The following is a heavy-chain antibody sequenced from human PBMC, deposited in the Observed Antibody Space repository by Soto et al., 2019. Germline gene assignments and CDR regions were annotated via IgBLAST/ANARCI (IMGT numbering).Heavy chain of an antibody. D-gene: IGHD3-3*01. CDR3: TSFGVASMNWFDP. CDR1: GVSITSGDYY. CDR2: IYYSGRT. J-gene: IGHJ5*02. Sequence: QVQLQESGPGLAETLSLTCTVSGVSITSGDYYWNWIRQSPGKGLEWIGNIYYSGRTYYNPSLKSRLTISLDTSKHQFSLKLNSVTAADTAVYYCTSFGVASMNWFDPWGQGTLVPVSS. V-gene: IGHV4-30-4*01.